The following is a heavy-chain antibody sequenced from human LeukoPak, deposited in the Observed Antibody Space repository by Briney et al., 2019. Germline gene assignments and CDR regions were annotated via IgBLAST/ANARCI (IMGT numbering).Heavy chain of an antibody. CDR1: GFSFSSYY. CDR2: INPDGSER. CDR3: TRDLAAVPGPRMDV. V-gene: IGHV3-7*03. Sequence: GGSLRLSCAASGFSFSSYYMSWVRQAPGKGLEWVALINPDGSERYYVDSVKGRFTISRDNTKNSLYLQMDSLRDDDTAMYFCTRDLAAVPGPRMDVWGQGTTVTVSS. J-gene: IGHJ6*02. D-gene: IGHD6-19*01.